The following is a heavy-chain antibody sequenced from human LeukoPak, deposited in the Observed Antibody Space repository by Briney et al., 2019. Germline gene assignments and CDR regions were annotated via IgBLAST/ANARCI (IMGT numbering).Heavy chain of an antibody. CDR3: AGSGSDRGSNIRFDY. V-gene: IGHV3-53*01. Sequence: GGSLRLSCAASGFTVSTSYMSWVRQAPGKGLEWVSTIYCGGTTYYADSVKGRFIISRDVSKNTLYLQMNSLRAEDTAVYYCAGSGSDRGSNIRFDYWGQGTLVTVSS. CDR1: GFTVSTSY. D-gene: IGHD1-26*01. CDR2: IYCGGTT. J-gene: IGHJ4*02.